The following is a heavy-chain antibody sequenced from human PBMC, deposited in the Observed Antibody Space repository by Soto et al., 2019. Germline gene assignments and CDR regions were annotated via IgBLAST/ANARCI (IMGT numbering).Heavy chain of an antibody. CDR1: GFTFSSYG. D-gene: IGHD5-12*01. V-gene: IGHV3-33*01. Sequence: PGGSLRLSCAASGFTFSSYGMHWVRQAPGKGLEWVAVIWYDGSNKYYADSVKGRFTISRDNSKNTLYLQMNSLRAEDTAVYYCARAFYDPAVDAFDIWGQGTMVTVSS. J-gene: IGHJ3*02. CDR3: ARAFYDPAVDAFDI. CDR2: IWYDGSNK.